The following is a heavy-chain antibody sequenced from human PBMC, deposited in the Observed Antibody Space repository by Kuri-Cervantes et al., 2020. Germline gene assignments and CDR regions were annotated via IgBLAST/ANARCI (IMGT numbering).Heavy chain of an antibody. CDR3: ARGGSEDYYDSSEYYYYGMDV. Sequence: GESLKISCAASGFTFSSYSMNWVRQAPGKGLEWVSYISSSSSTIYYADSMKGRFTISRDNAKNSLYLQMNSLRDEDTAVYYCARGGSEDYYDSSEYYYYGMDVWGQGTTVTVSS. CDR2: ISSSSSTI. D-gene: IGHD3-22*01. V-gene: IGHV3-48*02. J-gene: IGHJ6*02. CDR1: GFTFSSYS.